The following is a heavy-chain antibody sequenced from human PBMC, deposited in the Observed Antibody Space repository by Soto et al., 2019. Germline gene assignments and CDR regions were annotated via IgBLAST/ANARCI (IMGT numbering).Heavy chain of an antibody. J-gene: IGHJ6*02. D-gene: IGHD3-3*01. CDR2: IWYDGSNK. CDR3: ARVPRHYDFWSGSYYYYGMDV. Sequence: HPGGSLRLCCAASGFTFSIYGMQWVRHAPGKGLEWVAVIWYDGSNKYYADSVKGRFTISRDNSKNTLYPQMNSLRAEDTAVYYCARVPRHYDFWSGSYYYYGMDVWGQGTTVTVSS. V-gene: IGHV3-33*01. CDR1: GFTFSIYG.